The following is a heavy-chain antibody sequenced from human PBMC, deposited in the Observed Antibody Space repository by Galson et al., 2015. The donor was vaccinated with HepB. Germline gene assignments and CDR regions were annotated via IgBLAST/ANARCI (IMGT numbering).Heavy chain of an antibody. CDR2: IKSKIGGGKT. J-gene: IGHJ4*02. D-gene: IGHD3-9*01. CDR1: GFTFSNAW. CDR3: TTDYANYDILTVYLVYFDY. V-gene: IGHV3-15*07. Sequence: VRLPCDASGFTFSNAWMNWVRQAPGKGLAGVGRIKSKIGGGKTGYDAPVKGRFTISRDDSKHTLYLKMNSLKTEETAVYYCTTDYANYDILTVYLVYFDYWGQGTLVTVSS.